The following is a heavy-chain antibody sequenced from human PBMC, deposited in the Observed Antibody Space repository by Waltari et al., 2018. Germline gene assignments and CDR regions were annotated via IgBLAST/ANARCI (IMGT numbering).Heavy chain of an antibody. CDR1: GVTFSNAG. D-gene: IGHD1-26*01. CDR2: MKSKTDGGTR. V-gene: IGHV3-15*01. CDR3: TTDTAYYARSYYFMDV. J-gene: IGHJ6*02. Sequence: EVKLVESGGGMVKPGGSNRLSCAGWGVTFSNAGMSWVRQAPGKGLEWVGSMKSKTDGGTRAYSEPVQLTFHFPRHVSKNTLYLQLNSLNPEDTAVYYCTTDTAYYARSYYFMDVWGQVTTVTVSS.